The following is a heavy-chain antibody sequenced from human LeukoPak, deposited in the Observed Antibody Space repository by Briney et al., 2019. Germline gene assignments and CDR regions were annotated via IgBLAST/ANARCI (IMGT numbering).Heavy chain of an antibody. Sequence: PGGSLRLSRAASGFTFSSYTMSWVRQAPGKGLEWVSSISSSSSYIYYADSVKGRFTISRDNAKNSLYLQMNSLRAEDTAVYYCARVVAVAGKAFDIWGQGTMVTVSS. J-gene: IGHJ3*02. D-gene: IGHD6-19*01. CDR1: GFTFSSYT. CDR2: ISSSSSYI. CDR3: ARVVAVAGKAFDI. V-gene: IGHV3-21*01.